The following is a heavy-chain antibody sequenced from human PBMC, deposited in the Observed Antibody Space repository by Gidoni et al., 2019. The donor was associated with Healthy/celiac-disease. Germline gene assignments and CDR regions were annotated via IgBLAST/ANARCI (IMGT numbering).Heavy chain of an antibody. D-gene: IGHD2-15*01. Sequence: EVQLVQSGAEVKKPGESLKISCKGSGYTFTSYWIGWVRQMPGKGLEWMGIIYPGDSESRYSPSFQGQVTISADKSISTAYLQWSSLKASDTAMYYCARPRAYCSGGSCYLGYFDYWGQGTLVTVSS. CDR3: ARPRAYCSGGSCYLGYFDY. CDR2: IYPGDSES. J-gene: IGHJ4*02. CDR1: GYTFTSYW. V-gene: IGHV5-51*03.